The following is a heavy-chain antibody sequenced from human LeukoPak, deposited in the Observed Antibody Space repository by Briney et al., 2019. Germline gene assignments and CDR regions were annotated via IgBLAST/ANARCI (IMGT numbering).Heavy chain of an antibody. J-gene: IGHJ4*02. V-gene: IGHV1-2*02. CDR2: IDPSSGGT. CDR3: ARDRIAPAGSIIDY. CDR1: GYTFTGHY. D-gene: IGHD6-13*01. Sequence: ASVKVSCKASGYTFTGHYVHWVRQAPGQGLEWMGWIDPSSGGTNSAQKFQGRVTMARDTSITTVYMELSSLTPDDTAIYFCARDRIAPAGSIIDYWGQGTLVTVSS.